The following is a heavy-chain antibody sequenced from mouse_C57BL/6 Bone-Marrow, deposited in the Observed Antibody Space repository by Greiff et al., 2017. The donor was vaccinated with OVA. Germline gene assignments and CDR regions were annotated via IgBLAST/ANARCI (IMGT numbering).Heavy chain of an antibody. D-gene: IGHD1-1*01. CDR3: APYGSSYWFAY. V-gene: IGHV1-66*01. CDR2: LYPGSGNT. Sequence: VKLQESGPELVKPGASVKISCKASGYSFTSYYIHWVKQRPGQGLEWIGWLYPGSGNTKYNEKFKGKATLTADTSSSTAYMQLSSLTSEDSAVSYCAPYGSSYWFAYWGQGTLVTVSA. CDR1: GYSFTSYY. J-gene: IGHJ3*01.